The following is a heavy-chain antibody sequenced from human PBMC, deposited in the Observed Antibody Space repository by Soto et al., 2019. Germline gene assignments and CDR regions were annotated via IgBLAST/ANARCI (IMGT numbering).Heavy chain of an antibody. CDR1: GFTFSEYA. D-gene: IGHD3-10*01. V-gene: IGHV3-48*02. CDR2: ISSGSATI. J-gene: IGHJ4*02. CDR3: ARLRATTIRGVIVTHFDY. Sequence: EVQLVESGGGLVQPGGSLRLSCEASGFTFSEYAMNWVRQAPGKGLEWVSYISSGSATIYYADNVKGRFIISRDNARNSLFLQMESLRDEDTAIYYCARLRATTIRGVIVTHFDYWGRGALVTVSS.